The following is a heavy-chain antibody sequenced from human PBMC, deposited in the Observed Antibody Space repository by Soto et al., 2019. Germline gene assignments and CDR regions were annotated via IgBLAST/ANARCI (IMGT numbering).Heavy chain of an antibody. CDR2: IIPIFGTA. J-gene: IGHJ2*01. V-gene: IGHV1-69*01. CDR1: GGTFSSYA. CDR3: ARDRGNEVDWYFDL. D-gene: IGHD1-1*01. Sequence: QVQLVQSGAEVEKPGSSVKVSCKASGGTFSSYAISWVRQAPGQGLEWMGGIIPIFGTANYAQKLQGRVTITADESTSTAYMELSSLRSEDTAVYYCARDRGNEVDWYFDLWGRGTLVTVSS.